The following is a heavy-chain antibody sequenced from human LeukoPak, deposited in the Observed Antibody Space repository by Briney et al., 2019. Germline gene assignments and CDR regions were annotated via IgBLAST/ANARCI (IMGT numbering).Heavy chain of an antibody. CDR2: INHSGST. CDR1: GGSFSGYY. D-gene: IGHD5-18*01. CDR3: ARSVDTAMVHFDY. Sequence: PSETLSLTCAVYGGSFSGYYWSWIRQPPGRGLEWIGEINHSGSTNYNPSLKSRVTISVDTSKNQFSLKLSSVTAADTAVYYCARSVDTAMVHFDYRGQGTLVTVSS. J-gene: IGHJ4*02. V-gene: IGHV4-34*01.